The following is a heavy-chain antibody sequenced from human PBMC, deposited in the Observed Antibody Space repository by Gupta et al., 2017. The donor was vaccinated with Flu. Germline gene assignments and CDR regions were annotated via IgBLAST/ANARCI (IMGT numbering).Heavy chain of an antibody. CDR2: IRSKANSYAT. D-gene: IGHD5-12*01. V-gene: IGHV3-73*02. CDR3: TSARSDSGQDKSGMYV. Sequence: EVQLVESGGGLVLIGGSLTLSCEASGFTFSGSALHWVRPASGKGLDWVGRIRSKANSYATAYAASVKGRFTISRDDSKNTAYLQMNSLKTEDTAVDYCTSARSDSGQDKSGMYVWGQGTTVTGSS. CDR1: GFTFSGSA. J-gene: IGHJ6*02.